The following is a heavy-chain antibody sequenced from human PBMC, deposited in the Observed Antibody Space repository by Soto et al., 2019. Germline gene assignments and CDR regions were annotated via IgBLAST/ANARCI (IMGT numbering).Heavy chain of an antibody. CDR2: FTSGGST. CDR1: GFIFSNYA. V-gene: IGHV3-23*01. CDR3: ASTDKYNSQSSGWANRFDY. Sequence: EVQLLESGGDLVQPGGSLRLSCAASGFIFSNYAMTWVRQAPGKGPEWVSTFTSGGSTYYRDTVKGRFTISRDNSKNTLYLPMNSLRAEDTAVYYCASTDKYNSQSSGWANRFDYWGQGTVVTVSS. J-gene: IGHJ4*02. D-gene: IGHD6-19*01.